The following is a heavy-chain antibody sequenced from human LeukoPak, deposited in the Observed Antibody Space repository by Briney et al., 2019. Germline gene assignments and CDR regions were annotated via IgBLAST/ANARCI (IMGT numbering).Heavy chain of an antibody. J-gene: IGHJ1*01. D-gene: IGHD6-19*01. Sequence: PSETLSLTCAVYGGSFSGYYWSWIRQPPGKGLEGIGEINHSGSTNYNPSLKSRVTISVDTSKNQFSLKLSSVTAADTAVYYCARGPRWLARTYEYFQHWGQGTLVTVSS. CDR2: INHSGST. CDR1: GGSFSGYY. CDR3: ARGPRWLARTYEYFQH. V-gene: IGHV4-34*01.